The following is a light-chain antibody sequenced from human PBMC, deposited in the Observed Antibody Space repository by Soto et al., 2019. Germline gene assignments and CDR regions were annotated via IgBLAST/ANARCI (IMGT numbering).Light chain of an antibody. V-gene: IGLV2-23*01. CDR1: SSDVGSYNL. Sequence: QSALTQPASVSGSPGQSITISCTGTSSDVGSYNLVSWYQQHPGKAPKLMIYEGSKRPSGVSNRFSGSKSGNTASLTISGLQAEDEAAYYCCSYAVSSTFVFATGTKLTVL. J-gene: IGLJ1*01. CDR2: EGS. CDR3: CSYAVSSTFV.